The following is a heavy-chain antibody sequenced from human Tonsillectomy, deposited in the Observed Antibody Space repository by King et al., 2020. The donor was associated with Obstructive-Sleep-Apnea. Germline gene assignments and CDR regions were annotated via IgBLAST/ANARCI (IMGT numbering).Heavy chain of an antibody. CDR1: GASVSSGGYH. D-gene: IGHD2-15*01. J-gene: IGHJ5*02. CDR3: AVLFRRGWPCSLSGGNLFDL. V-gene: IGHV4-31*03. Sequence: QLQESGPGLVKPSQTLSLTCTVSGASVSSGGYHWTWIRQHPGKGLEWIGHIYSTGSNHYNPALKRRVTISGENSKSQFSLKFSSVTAADTAMYYCAVLFRRGWPCSLSGGNLFDLWGQGILVTVPS. CDR2: IYSTGSN.